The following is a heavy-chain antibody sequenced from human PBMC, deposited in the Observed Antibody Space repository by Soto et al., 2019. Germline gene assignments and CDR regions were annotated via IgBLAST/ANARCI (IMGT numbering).Heavy chain of an antibody. CDR1: GGSFSGYY. CDR3: ARGALQRSPRPPFDY. J-gene: IGHJ4*02. CDR2: INHSGST. Sequence: SETLSLTCAVYGGSFSGYYWSWIRQPPGKGLEWIGEINHSGSTNYNPSLKSRVTISVDTSKNQFSLKLSSVTAADTAVYYCARGALQRSPRPPFDYWGQGTLVTVSS. V-gene: IGHV4-34*01.